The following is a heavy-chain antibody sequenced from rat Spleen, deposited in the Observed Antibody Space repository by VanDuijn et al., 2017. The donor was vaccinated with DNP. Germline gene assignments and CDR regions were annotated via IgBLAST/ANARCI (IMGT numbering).Heavy chain of an antibody. CDR1: GFTFSNYG. D-gene: IGHD1-9*01. CDR3: ATSYYGYNYPYWYFDF. CDR2: ISTGGGNT. Sequence: EVQLVESGGGLVQPGRSLKLSCAASGFTFSNYGMAWVRQAPTKGLEWVASISTGGGNTYYRDSVKGRFTISRDNAKNTQYLQMDSLRSEDTATYYCATSYYGYNYPYWYFDFWGPGTMVTVSS. V-gene: IGHV5S13*01. J-gene: IGHJ1*01.